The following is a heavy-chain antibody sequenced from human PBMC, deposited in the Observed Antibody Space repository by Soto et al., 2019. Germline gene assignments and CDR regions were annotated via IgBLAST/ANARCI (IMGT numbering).Heavy chain of an antibody. CDR2: ISSSGSTI. CDR3: ARGPPGWLQTLDY. J-gene: IGHJ4*02. V-gene: IGHV3-11*01. CDR1: GFTFSDYY. D-gene: IGHD5-12*01. Sequence: QVQLVESGGGLVKPGGSLRLSCAASGFTFSDYYMSWIRQAPGKGLEWVSYISSSGSTIYYADSVKGRFTIPRDNAKNSLYLQMNRLGAEEPAVYYCARGPPGWLQTLDYWGQGTRVTVS.